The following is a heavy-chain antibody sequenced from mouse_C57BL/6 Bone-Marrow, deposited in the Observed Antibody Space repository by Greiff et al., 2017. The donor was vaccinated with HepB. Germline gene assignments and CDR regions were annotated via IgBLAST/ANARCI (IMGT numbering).Heavy chain of an antibody. J-gene: IGHJ3*01. CDR3: AISGLLKFAY. CDR1: GYTFTSYW. CDR2: INPSSGYT. D-gene: IGHD3-2*02. V-gene: IGHV1-7*01. Sequence: QVQLQQSGAELAKPGASVKLSCKASGYTFTSYWMHWVKQRPGQGLEWIGYINPSSGYTKYNQKFKDKATLTADKSYSTAYMQLSSLTYEDSAVYYCAISGLLKFAYWGQGTLVTVSA.